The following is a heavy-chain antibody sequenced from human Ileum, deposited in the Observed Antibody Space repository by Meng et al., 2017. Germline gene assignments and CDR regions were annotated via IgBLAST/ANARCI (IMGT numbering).Heavy chain of an antibody. CDR3: AKDGWELLFAF. Sequence: GGSLRLSCAASGFTFSSYAMSWVRQAPGKGLEWVSGISGSGGNTYYADSVKGRFTISRDNSKNTLYLQMNSLRAEDTAVYYCAKDGWELLFAFWGQGTLVTVSS. V-gene: IGHV3-23*01. J-gene: IGHJ4*02. D-gene: IGHD1-26*01. CDR1: GFTFSSYA. CDR2: ISGSGGNT.